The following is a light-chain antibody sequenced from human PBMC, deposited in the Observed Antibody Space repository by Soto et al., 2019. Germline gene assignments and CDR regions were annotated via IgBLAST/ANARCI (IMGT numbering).Light chain of an antibody. CDR2: EVG. J-gene: IGLJ3*02. CDR1: SSDVGAYNY. Sequence: ALTQPASVSGSPGQSITISCAGTSSDVGAYNYVSWYQQHPGKAPKLVIYEVGDRPSGVSNRFSGSKSGNTASLTISGLQAEDEADYYCSSYTSSTTQVFGGGTKVTVL. V-gene: IGLV2-14*01. CDR3: SSYTSSTTQV.